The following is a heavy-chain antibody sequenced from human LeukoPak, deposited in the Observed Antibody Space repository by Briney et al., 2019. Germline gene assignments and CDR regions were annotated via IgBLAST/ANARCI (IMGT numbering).Heavy chain of an antibody. V-gene: IGHV3-30*02. D-gene: IGHD6-19*01. J-gene: IGHJ3*02. CDR2: IRYDGSNK. Sequence: GGSLRLSCAASGFTFSSYGMHWVRQAPGKGLEWVAFIRYDGSNKYYADSVKGRFTISRDNSKNTLYLQMNSLRAEDTAVYYCARTSYSSGWYGGAFDIWGQGTMVTVSS. CDR3: ARTSYSSGWYGGAFDI. CDR1: GFTFSSYG.